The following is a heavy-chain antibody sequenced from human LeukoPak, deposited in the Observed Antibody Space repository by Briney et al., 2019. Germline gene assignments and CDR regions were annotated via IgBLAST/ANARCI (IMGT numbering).Heavy chain of an antibody. CDR1: GFTCSSYW. CDR2: INSDGSST. Sequence: PGGSLRLSCAASGFTCSSYWMHWVRQAPGKGLVWVSRINSDGSSTSYADSVKGRFTISRDNAKNTLYLQMNSLRAEDTAVYYCARVGTGLVVPAAIGDYWGQGTLVTVSS. V-gene: IGHV3-74*01. J-gene: IGHJ4*02. CDR3: ARVGTGLVVPAAIGDY. D-gene: IGHD2-2*01.